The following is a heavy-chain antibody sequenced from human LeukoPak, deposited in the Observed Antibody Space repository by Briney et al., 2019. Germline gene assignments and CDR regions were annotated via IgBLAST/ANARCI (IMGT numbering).Heavy chain of an antibody. Sequence: SQTLSLTCAISGDSVSSNSAAWNWIRQSPSRGLEWLGRTYYRSKWYNDYAVSVKSRITINPDTSKNQFSLQLNSVTPEDTAVYYCARTYYYGSGTRGWEKKYYFDYWGQGALVTVSS. V-gene: IGHV6-1*01. J-gene: IGHJ4*02. CDR3: ARTYYYGSGTRGWEKKYYFDY. CDR2: TYYRSKWYN. CDR1: GDSVSSNSAA. D-gene: IGHD3-10*01.